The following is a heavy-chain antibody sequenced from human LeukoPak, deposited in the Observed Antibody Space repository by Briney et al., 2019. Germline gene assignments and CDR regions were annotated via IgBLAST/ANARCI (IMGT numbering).Heavy chain of an antibody. CDR1: GGTFSSYA. D-gene: IGHD2-2*01. V-gene: IGHV1-69*13. Sequence: SVKVSCKASGGTFSSYAISWVRQAPGQGLEWMGGIIPIFGTANYAQKFQGRVTITADESTSTAYMELSSLRSEDTAVYYCARDRGGDIVVVPAAHSFDPWGQGTLVTVSS. J-gene: IGHJ5*02. CDR2: IIPIFGTA. CDR3: ARDRGGDIVVVPAAHSFDP.